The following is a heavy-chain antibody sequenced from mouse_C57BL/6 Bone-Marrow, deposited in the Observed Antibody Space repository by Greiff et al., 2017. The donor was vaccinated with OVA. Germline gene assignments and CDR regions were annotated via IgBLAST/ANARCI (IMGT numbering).Heavy chain of an antibody. CDR2: IDPSDSYT. CDR3: AREMDYYAMDY. D-gene: IGHD2-3*01. J-gene: IGHJ4*01. CDR1: GYTFTSYW. V-gene: IGHV1-50*01. Sequence: VQLQQPGAELVKPGASVKLSCKASGYTFTSYWMQWVKQRPGQGLEWIGEIDPSDSYTNYNQKFKGKATLTADTTSSTAYMQLSSLTSEDSAVYYCAREMDYYAMDYWGQGTSVTVSS.